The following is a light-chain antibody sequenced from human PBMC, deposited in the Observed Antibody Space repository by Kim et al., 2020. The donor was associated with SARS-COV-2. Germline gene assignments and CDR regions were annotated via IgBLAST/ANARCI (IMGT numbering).Light chain of an antibody. CDR1: QGISNY. V-gene: IGKV1-27*01. CDR2: AAS. Sequence: GSVGDRVTMTCRASQGISNYLVWYQQKAGEVPKVLIYAASTLQSGVPSRFSGSGSGTDFTLTISSLQPEDAATYYCQKYNSSPWTFGQGTKVDIK. CDR3: QKYNSSPWT. J-gene: IGKJ1*01.